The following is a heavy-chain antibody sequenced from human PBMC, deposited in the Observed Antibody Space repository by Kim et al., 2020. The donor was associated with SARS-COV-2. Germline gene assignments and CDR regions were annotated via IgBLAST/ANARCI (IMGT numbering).Heavy chain of an antibody. CDR3: ARIRSFGTAMAYYYYGMDV. CDR1: GFSLSTSGMC. Sequence: SGPTLVNPTQTLTLTCTFSGFSLSTSGMCVSWIRQPPGKALEWLARIDWDDDKYYSTSLKTRLTISKDTSKNQVVLTMTNMDPVDTATYYCARIRSFGTAMAYYYYGMDVWGQGTTVTVSS. D-gene: IGHD5-18*01. CDR2: IDWDDDK. J-gene: IGHJ6*02. V-gene: IGHV2-70*11.